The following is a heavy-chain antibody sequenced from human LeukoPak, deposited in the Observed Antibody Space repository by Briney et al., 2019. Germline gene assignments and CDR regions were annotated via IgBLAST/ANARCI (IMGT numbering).Heavy chain of an antibody. CDR2: MYYSGRT. V-gene: IGHV4-39*01. CDR3: ARHTTSYFSGMDV. Sequence: SSETLSLTCTVSGGSISSSSYYWGWIRQPPGKGLEWIGNMYYSGRTYYNPSLKSRVTISIDTSKNQFSLRLSSVTAADTAVYHCARHTTSYFSGMDVWGQGTTVTVSS. CDR1: GGSISSSSYY. D-gene: IGHD2/OR15-2a*01. J-gene: IGHJ6*02.